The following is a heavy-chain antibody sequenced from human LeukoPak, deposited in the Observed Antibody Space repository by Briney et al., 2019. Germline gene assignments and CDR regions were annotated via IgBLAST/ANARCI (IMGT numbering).Heavy chain of an antibody. V-gene: IGHV3-30-3*01. CDR1: GFTFSSYA. CDR2: ISYDGSNK. CDR3: ARADYGRHYFDY. J-gene: IGHJ4*02. D-gene: IGHD4-17*01. Sequence: GGSPRPSCAASGFTFSSYAMHWVRQAPGKGLEWVAVISYDGSNKYYADSVKGRFTISRDNSKNTLYLQMNSLRAEDTAVYYCARADYGRHYFDYWGQGTLVTVSS.